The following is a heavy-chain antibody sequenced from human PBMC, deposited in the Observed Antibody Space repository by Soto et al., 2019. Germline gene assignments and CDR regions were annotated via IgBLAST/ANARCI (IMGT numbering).Heavy chain of an antibody. CDR3: ARVIYGDYTLDY. D-gene: IGHD4-17*01. CDR1: GFFFTNYY. Sequence: ASVKVSCKASGFFFTNYYLHWVRQAPGQGLEWMGLINPSDGSTSYAQKFQGRVSLIRDKPTSTVYMELSSLRSEDTAVYYCARVIYGDYTLDYLGQGTLVTVSS. CDR2: INPSDGST. V-gene: IGHV1-46*01. J-gene: IGHJ4*02.